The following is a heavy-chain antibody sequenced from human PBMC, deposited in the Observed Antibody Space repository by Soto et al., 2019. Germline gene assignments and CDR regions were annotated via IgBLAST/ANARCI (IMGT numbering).Heavy chain of an antibody. Sequence: PGESLKISCQGSGYSFTSYWIHWVRQMPGKGLEWMGRIDPSDSYTNYSPSFQGHVTISADKSISTAYLQWSSLKASDTAMYYCARHPPGRWLQSEDAFDIWGQGKMVTVSS. J-gene: IGHJ3*02. CDR1: GYSFTSYW. V-gene: IGHV5-10-1*01. D-gene: IGHD5-12*01. CDR2: IDPSDSYT. CDR3: ARHPPGRWLQSEDAFDI.